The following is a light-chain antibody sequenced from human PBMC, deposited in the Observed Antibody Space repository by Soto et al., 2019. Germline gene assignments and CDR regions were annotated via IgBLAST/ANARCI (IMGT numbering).Light chain of an antibody. CDR3: QQLLSYPPMYT. Sequence: IQLTQSPSFLSASVGDRVTITCRASQGISTYLAWYQQKPGKAPKLLIYAASTLQSGVPSRFSGSGSGTEFTLTIISLQPEDFATYYCQQLLSYPPMYTFGQGTKLEIK. CDR1: QGISTY. J-gene: IGKJ2*01. V-gene: IGKV1-9*01. CDR2: AAS.